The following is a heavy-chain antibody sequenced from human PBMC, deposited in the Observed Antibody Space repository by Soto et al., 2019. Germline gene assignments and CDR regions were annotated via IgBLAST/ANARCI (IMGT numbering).Heavy chain of an antibody. V-gene: IGHV3-30-3*01. CDR3: ARDKRDLRFLEWSYYFDY. D-gene: IGHD3-3*01. CDR2: ISYDGSNK. CDR1: GFTFSSCA. Sequence: HPGGSLRLSCAASGFTFSSCAMHWVRQAPGKGLEWVALISYDGSNKYYADYVKGRFTISRDNSKNTLYLQMNSLRAEDTALFYCARDKRDLRFLEWSYYFDYWGQGTLVTVSS. J-gene: IGHJ4*02.